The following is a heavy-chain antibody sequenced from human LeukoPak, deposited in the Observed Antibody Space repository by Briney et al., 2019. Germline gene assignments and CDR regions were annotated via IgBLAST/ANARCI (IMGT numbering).Heavy chain of an antibody. Sequence: GGSLRLSCAASGFTFSSYSMNWVRQAPGKGLEWVSSISSSSSYIYYADSVKGRFTISRDNAKNSLYLQMNSLRAEGTAVYYCARDLEAWVFDYWGQGTLVTVSS. CDR3: ARDLEAWVFDY. CDR1: GFTFSSYS. D-gene: IGHD2-21*01. V-gene: IGHV3-21*01. J-gene: IGHJ4*02. CDR2: ISSSSSYI.